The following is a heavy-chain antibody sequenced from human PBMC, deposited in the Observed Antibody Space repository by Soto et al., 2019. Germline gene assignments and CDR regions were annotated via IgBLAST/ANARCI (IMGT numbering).Heavy chain of an antibody. V-gene: IGHV1-18*04. D-gene: IGHD3-22*01. J-gene: IGHJ4*02. CDR1: GFIFNNYA. CDR2: ISANSGNT. CDR3: ATAGNYDSSGREF. Sequence: RASVKISCKAFGFIFNNYAISWVRQAPGQGLEWMGWISANSGNTNYAQKLQGRVTMTTDTSTSTAYMELRSLRSDDTAVYYCATAGNYDSSGREFWGEGTLVTVS.